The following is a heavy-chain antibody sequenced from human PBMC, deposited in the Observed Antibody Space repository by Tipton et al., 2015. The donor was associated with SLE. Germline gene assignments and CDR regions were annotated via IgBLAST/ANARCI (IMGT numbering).Heavy chain of an antibody. CDR2: ISGGSDIT. Sequence: GSLRLSCAASGFTFSSYSMTWVRQAPGKALEWVSIISGGSDITNYADSVKGRFTISRDNSKNTLYLQMNSLRPEDTSVYYCVRGRGASTWDAFDVWGQGTMVTVSS. J-gene: IGHJ3*01. CDR3: VRGRGASTWDAFDV. CDR1: GFTFSSYS. V-gene: IGHV3-23*01. D-gene: IGHD6-13*01.